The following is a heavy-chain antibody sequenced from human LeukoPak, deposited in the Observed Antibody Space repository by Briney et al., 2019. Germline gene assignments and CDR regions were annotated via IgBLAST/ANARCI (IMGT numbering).Heavy chain of an antibody. CDR1: GFIVRSNH. CDR3: ARDRDYYESSGYYSDY. D-gene: IGHD3-22*01. Sequence: GGSLRLSCAASGFIVRSNHMSWVRQAPGKGLEWVSVLYSSGSTYYADSVKGRFTISRDNSKNTLYLQMKSLRAEDTAVYYCARDRDYYESSGYYSDYWGQGTLVTVSS. CDR2: LYSSGST. V-gene: IGHV3-53*01. J-gene: IGHJ4*02.